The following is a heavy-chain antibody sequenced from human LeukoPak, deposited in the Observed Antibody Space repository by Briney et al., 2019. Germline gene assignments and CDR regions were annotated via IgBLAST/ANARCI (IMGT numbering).Heavy chain of an antibody. CDR2: IYYSGST. Sequence: SETLSLTCTVSGGSISSSSYYWGWIRQPPGKGLEWIGSIYYSGSTYYNPSLKSRVTISVDTSKNQFSLKLSSVTAADTAVYHCARTPPDAFDIWGQGTMVTVSS. CDR1: GGSISSSSYY. V-gene: IGHV4-39*01. CDR3: ARTPPDAFDI. J-gene: IGHJ3*02.